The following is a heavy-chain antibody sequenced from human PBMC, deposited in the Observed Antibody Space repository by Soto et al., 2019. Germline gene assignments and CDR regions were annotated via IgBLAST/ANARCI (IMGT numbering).Heavy chain of an antibody. CDR2: IYWDGDR. J-gene: IGHJ6*02. CDR1: GFSLSTGGMG. CDR3: VHSRCGGDCLQSYSSHYYYGMDI. D-gene: IGHD2-21*02. Sequence: PTLVNPTQTLTLTCTFSGFSLSTGGMGVGWIRQPPGKALGWLALIYWDGDRRYRPSLMSRLTIAKDTSKNQVVLTMTNMDPVDTATYYCVHSRCGGDCLQSYSSHYYYGMDIWGQGTTVAVSS. V-gene: IGHV2-5*02.